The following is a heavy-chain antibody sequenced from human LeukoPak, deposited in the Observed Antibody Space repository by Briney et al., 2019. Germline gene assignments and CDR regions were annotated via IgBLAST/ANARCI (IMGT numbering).Heavy chain of an antibody. CDR2: ILGGSEST. CDR3: ARRSCDNIGCSYFDY. Sequence: GGSLRLSCAASGFSFSSYHMNWLRQAPGKGLEWVSDILGGSESTFYADSVMGRFTISRDNSESTLYLQMSSLRAEDTAVYYCARRSCDNIGCSYFDYWGQGALVTVSS. D-gene: IGHD2-15*01. J-gene: IGHJ4*02. V-gene: IGHV3-23*01. CDR1: GFSFSSYH.